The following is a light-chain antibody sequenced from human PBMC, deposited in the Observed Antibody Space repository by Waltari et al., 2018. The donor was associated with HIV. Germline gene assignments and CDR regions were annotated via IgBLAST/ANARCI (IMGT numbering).Light chain of an antibody. J-gene: IGKJ4*01. Sequence: EIVLTQSPATLSLSPGERATLSCRASKSVSSYLAWYQQKPGQAPRLLICDASHRPTGIPARFSGSGSGTDFTLTISSLEAENFAVYYGQQRSNWPPGLTFGGGTKVEIK. CDR3: QQRSNWPPGLT. CDR1: KSVSSY. CDR2: DAS. V-gene: IGKV3-11*01.